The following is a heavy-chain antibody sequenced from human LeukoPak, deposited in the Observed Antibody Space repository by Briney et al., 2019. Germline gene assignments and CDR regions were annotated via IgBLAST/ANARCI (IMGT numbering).Heavy chain of an antibody. CDR3: ARLGVVPAARPFDY. D-gene: IGHD2-2*01. CDR1: GGSISSSSYY. V-gene: IGHV4-39*01. Sequence: SETLSLTCTVSGGSISSSSYYWGWIRQPPGKGLEWIGSIYYSGSTYYNPSLKSRVTISVDTSKNQFSPKLSSVTAADTAVYYCARLGVVPAARPFDYWGQGTLVTVSS. J-gene: IGHJ4*02. CDR2: IYYSGST.